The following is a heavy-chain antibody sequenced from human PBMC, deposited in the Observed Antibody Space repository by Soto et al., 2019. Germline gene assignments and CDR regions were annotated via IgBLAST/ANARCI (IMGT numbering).Heavy chain of an antibody. CDR1: GLTFTSSA. J-gene: IGHJ4*02. Sequence: SVKVSCKASGLTFTSSAFQWVRQARGQRLEWIGWIAVGSGYTNYAQRFQDRVTLTRDMSTATTYMELSRLTSEDTAIYYCAADATAWQQMVPSDYWGQGTLVTVSS. CDR2: IAVGSGYT. V-gene: IGHV1-58*01. D-gene: IGHD2-8*01. CDR3: AADATAWQQMVPSDY.